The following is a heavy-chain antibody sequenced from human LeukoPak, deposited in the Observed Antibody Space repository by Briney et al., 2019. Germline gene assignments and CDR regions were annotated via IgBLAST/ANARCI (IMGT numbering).Heavy chain of an antibody. CDR2: INHSGST. CDR1: GGSFSGYY. CDR3: ARGLGGYYDSSGYYYDDAFDI. Sequence: SETLSLTCAVYGGSFSGYYWSWIRQPPGKGLEWIGEINHSGSTNYNPSLKSRVTISVDTSKNQFSLKLSSVTAAHTAVYYCARGLGGYYDSSGYYYDDAFDIWGQGTMVTVSS. J-gene: IGHJ3*02. D-gene: IGHD3-22*01. V-gene: IGHV4-34*01.